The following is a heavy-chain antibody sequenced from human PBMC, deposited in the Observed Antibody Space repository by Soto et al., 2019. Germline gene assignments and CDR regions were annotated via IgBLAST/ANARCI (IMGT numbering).Heavy chain of an antibody. V-gene: IGHV1-3*01. J-gene: IGHJ4*02. CDR1: GYTFTGYA. Sequence: GASVKVSCKASGYTFTGYAMHWVRQAPGQRLEWMGWINAGNGNTKYSQKFKGRVTITRDTSASTAYMELSSLRFEYTAVYYCARAVAVPADFDYWGQGTLVTVSS. CDR3: ARAVAVPADFDY. CDR2: INAGNGNT. D-gene: IGHD6-19*01.